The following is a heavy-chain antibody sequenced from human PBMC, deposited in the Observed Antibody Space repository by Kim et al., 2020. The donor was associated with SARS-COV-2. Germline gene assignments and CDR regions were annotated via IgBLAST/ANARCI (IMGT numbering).Heavy chain of an antibody. V-gene: IGHV3-21*01. Sequence: SVKGRFTISRDNANKSLYLQMNSLRDEDTAVYYSARSGSGYPRGADAFDMWGQGTMVTVSS. CDR3: ARSGSGYPRGADAFDM. D-gene: IGHD5-12*01. J-gene: IGHJ3*02.